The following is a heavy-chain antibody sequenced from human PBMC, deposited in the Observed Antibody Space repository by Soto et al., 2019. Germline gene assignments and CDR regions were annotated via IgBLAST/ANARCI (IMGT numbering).Heavy chain of an antibody. D-gene: IGHD3-16*02. Sequence: EVQLVESGGGLVQPGGSLRLSCAASGFTFSLYTMNWVRQAPGKGLEWVSYISGSSGIIYYADSVKGRFTISRDNAKNSLFLQRNSLRDEDTAVYYCARERGGSYHDYWGQGTLVTVSS. CDR1: GFTFSLYT. CDR3: ARERGGSYHDY. J-gene: IGHJ4*02. CDR2: ISGSSGII. V-gene: IGHV3-48*02.